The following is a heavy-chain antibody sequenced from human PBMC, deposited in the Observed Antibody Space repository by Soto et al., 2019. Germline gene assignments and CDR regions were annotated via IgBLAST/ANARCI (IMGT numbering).Heavy chain of an antibody. CDR3: ARAEPNYDFWSGYWTRHDAFDI. Sequence: ASVKVSCKASGYTFTSYDINWVRQATGQGLEWMGWMNPNSGNTGYAQKFQGRATMTRNTSISTAYMELSSLRSEDTAVYYCARAEPNYDFWSGYWTRHDAFDIWGQGTMVTVSS. CDR2: MNPNSGNT. J-gene: IGHJ3*02. D-gene: IGHD3-3*01. CDR1: GYTFTSYD. V-gene: IGHV1-8*01.